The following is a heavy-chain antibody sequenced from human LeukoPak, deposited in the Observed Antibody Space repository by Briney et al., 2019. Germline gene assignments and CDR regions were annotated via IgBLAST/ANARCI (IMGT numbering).Heavy chain of an antibody. V-gene: IGHV4-59*01. CDR2: IYYSGST. Sequence: SETLSLTCTVSGVSISSYYWSWIRQPPGKGLEWIGYIYYSGSTNYNSSLKSRVTISVDTSKNQFSLKLSSVTAADTAVYYCARDSSGWYHWFDPWGQGTLVTVSS. D-gene: IGHD6-19*01. J-gene: IGHJ5*02. CDR1: GVSISSYY. CDR3: ARDSSGWYHWFDP.